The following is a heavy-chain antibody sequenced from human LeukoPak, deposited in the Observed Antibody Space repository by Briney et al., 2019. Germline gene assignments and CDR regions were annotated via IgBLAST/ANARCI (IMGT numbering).Heavy chain of an antibody. V-gene: IGHV6-1*01. D-gene: IGHD3-3*01. CDR1: GDIVSSSNAT. CDR2: TYLRSRWYH. Sequence: SQTLSLTCAISGDIVSSSNATWNRLRQSQSRGLEWLGRTYLRSRWYHDFAESVKSRISINADTSKYQFSLQLNSVTPEDTAVYYCARDGGPTGVLNFDYWGQGTLVTVSS. J-gene: IGHJ4*02. CDR3: ARDGGPTGVLNFDY.